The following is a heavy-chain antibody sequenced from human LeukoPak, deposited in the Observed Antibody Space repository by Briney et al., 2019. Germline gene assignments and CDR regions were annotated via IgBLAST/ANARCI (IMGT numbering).Heavy chain of an antibody. Sequence: PGRSLRLSCAASGFTFSRYGMHWVRQAPGKGREWVAVISYDGSNKYYADSGEGRFTTSRDNSKNTLYLQMNSLRAEAAAVYYCARSTESGSSFDYWGQGTLVTVSS. V-gene: IGHV3-30*03. CDR2: ISYDGSNK. CDR1: GFTFSRYG. D-gene: IGHD2-2*01. CDR3: ARSTESGSSFDY. J-gene: IGHJ4*02.